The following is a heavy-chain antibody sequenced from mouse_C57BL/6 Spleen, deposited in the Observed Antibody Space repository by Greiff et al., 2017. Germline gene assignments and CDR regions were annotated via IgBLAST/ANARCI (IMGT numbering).Heavy chain of an antibody. D-gene: IGHD2-1*01. CDR3: ARKGYGNSLDY. V-gene: IGHV3-6*01. CDR2: ISYDGSN. J-gene: IGHJ2*01. CDR1: GYSITSGYY. Sequence: EVQLQQSGPGLVKPSQSLSLTCSVTGYSITSGYYWNWIRQFPGNKLEWMGYISYDGSNNYNPSLKNRISITRDTSKNQFFLKLNSVTTEDTATYYCARKGYGNSLDYWGQGTTLTVSS.